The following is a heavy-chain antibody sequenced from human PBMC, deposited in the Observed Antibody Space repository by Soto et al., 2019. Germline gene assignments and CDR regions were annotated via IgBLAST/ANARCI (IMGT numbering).Heavy chain of an antibody. CDR2: IYWDADK. V-gene: IGHV2-5*02. CDR1: GFSLSSTRVA. J-gene: IGHJ4*02. Sequence: QITLKESGPTLVKPTQTLTLTCTFSGFSLSSTRVAVGWIRQPPGKALEWLALIYWDADKRYSPLLKGRLTLTKDASKDEVVRTMSNMDPVDTATYYCAHSVVAGLGYYFDYLVQGTLGTVSS. CDR3: AHSVVAGLGYYFDY. D-gene: IGHD6-19*01.